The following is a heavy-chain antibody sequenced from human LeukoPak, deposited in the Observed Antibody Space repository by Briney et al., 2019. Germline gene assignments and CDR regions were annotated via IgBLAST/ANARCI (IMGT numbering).Heavy chain of an antibody. J-gene: IGHJ4*02. V-gene: IGHV3-74*01. CDR3: AKGKDDSSGWYFFY. D-gene: IGHD6-19*01. CDR2: INTDGSAT. CDR1: GFSFSSYW. Sequence: GGSLRLSCAASGFSFSSYWMHWVRQAPGKGLLWVSRINTDGSATYYADSVKGRFTISRDNSKNTLYLQMNSLRAEDTAVYYCAKGKDDSSGWYFFYWGQGTLVTVSS.